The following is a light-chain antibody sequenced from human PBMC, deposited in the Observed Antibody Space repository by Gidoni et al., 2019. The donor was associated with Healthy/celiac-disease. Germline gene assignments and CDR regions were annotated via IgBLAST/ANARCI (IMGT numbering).Light chain of an antibody. CDR2: AAS. Sequence: DIQMTQSPSSLSASVGDRVTITCRASQSISSYLNWYQQKPGKAPKLLIYAASSLQSGVPSRFSGSGSGTDFTLTSSSLQPEDFATYYCQQSYSTSWTFXXXTKVEIK. CDR3: QQSYSTSWT. J-gene: IGKJ1*01. V-gene: IGKV1-39*01. CDR1: QSISSY.